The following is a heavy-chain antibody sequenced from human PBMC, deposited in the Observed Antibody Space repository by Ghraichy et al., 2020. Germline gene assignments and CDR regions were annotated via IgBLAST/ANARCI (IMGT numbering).Heavy chain of an antibody. CDR2: IYHSGST. CDR3: ASGPIAAAGTNWFDP. Sequence: SETLSLTCTVSGYSISSGYYWGWIRQPPGKGLEWIGSIYHSGSTYYNPSLKSRVTISVDTSKNQFSLKLSSVTAADTAVYYCASGPIAAAGTNWFDPWGQGTLVTVSS. D-gene: IGHD6-13*01. J-gene: IGHJ5*02. CDR1: GYSISSGYY. V-gene: IGHV4-38-2*02.